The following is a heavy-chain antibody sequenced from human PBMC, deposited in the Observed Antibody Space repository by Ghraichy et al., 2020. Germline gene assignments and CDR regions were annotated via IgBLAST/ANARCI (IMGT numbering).Heavy chain of an antibody. J-gene: IGHJ4*02. CDR2: IYYSGST. Sequence: SETLSLTCTVSGGSISSSSYYWGWIRQPPGKGLEWIGSIYYSGSTYYNPSLKSRVTISVDTSKNQFSLKLSSVTAADTAVYYCARARRDGYNFGYWGQGTLVTVSS. CDR1: GGSISSSSYY. CDR3: ARARRDGYNFGY. V-gene: IGHV4-39*01. D-gene: IGHD5-24*01.